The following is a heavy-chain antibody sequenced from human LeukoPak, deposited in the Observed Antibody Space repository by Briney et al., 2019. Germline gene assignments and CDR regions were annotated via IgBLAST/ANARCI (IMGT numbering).Heavy chain of an antibody. CDR1: GGTFSSYA. CDR2: IIPILGIA. Sequence: SAKVSCKASGGTFSSYAISWVRQAPGQGLEWMGRIIPILGIANYAQKFQGRVTITADKSTSTAYMELSSLRSEDTAVYYCAIIYDSSGYYFEDKYFQHWGQGTLVTVSS. D-gene: IGHD3-22*01. CDR3: AIIYDSSGYYFEDKYFQH. J-gene: IGHJ1*01. V-gene: IGHV1-69*04.